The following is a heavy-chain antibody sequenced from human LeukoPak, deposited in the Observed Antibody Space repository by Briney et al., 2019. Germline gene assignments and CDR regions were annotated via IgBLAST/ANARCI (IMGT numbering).Heavy chain of an antibody. J-gene: IGHJ4*02. CDR1: GGSISSSSYY. V-gene: IGHV4-39*01. D-gene: IGHD5-24*01. Sequence: SETLSLTCTVSGGSISSSSYYWDWIRQPPGKGLEWIGSIYYSGSTYYNPSLKSRVTISVDTSKNQFSLKLSSVTAADTAVYYCARHWRWLQSFDYWGQGTLVTVSS. CDR3: ARHWRWLQSFDY. CDR2: IYYSGST.